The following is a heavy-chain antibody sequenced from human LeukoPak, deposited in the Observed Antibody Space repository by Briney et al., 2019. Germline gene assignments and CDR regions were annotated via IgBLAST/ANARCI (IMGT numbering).Heavy chain of an antibody. CDR1: GGSISSADNY. CDR3: ARGIVLHYCSGGSCYSELGGMDV. CDR2: IYYSGST. D-gene: IGHD2-15*01. Sequence: PSETLSLTCTVSGGSISSADNYWSWIRQHPGKGLEWIGYIYYSGSTYYNPSLKSRVTISVDTSKNQFSLKLSSVTAADTAVYYCARGIVLHYCSGGSCYSELGGMDVWGQGTTVTVSS. J-gene: IGHJ6*02. V-gene: IGHV4-31*03.